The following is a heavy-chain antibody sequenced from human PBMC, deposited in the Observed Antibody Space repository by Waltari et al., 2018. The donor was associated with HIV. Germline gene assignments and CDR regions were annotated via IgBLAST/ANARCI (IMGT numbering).Heavy chain of an antibody. CDR1: GFTFSDAW. J-gene: IGHJ4*02. CDR3: TTEGYGGNSAY. V-gene: IGHV3-15*01. Sequence: EVQLVESGGGLVKPGGSLRLACAVSGFTFSDAWMNWGRQAPGKGLEWVGRLKSKTDGGTTDYAAPVKGRFTISRDDSKNTLYLQMNSLKTEDTAVYYCTTEGYGGNSAYWGQGTLVTVSS. D-gene: IGHD4-17*01. CDR2: LKSKTDGGTT.